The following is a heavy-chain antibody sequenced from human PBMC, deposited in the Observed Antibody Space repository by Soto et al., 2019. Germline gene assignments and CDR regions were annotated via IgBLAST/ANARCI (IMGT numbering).Heavy chain of an antibody. CDR1: GGAISSYY. Sequence: QVQMQESGPGLVKPSETLSITCTVSGGAISSYYWSWIRQPPGKGLEWIGYIYYSGSTNYNPSLKSRVTITVDTSKNQCSLKLSSVTAADTAVYYCARFSDDGEPIYYYYMDVWGKGTTVTVTS. V-gene: IGHV4-59*08. CDR2: IYYSGST. J-gene: IGHJ6*03. CDR3: ARFSDDGEPIYYYYMDV. D-gene: IGHD4-17*01.